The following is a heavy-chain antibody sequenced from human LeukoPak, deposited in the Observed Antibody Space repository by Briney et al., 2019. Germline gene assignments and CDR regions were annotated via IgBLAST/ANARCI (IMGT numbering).Heavy chain of an antibody. CDR2: ITFSATYM. J-gene: IGHJ4*02. D-gene: IGHD1-14*01. CDR3: ARDRSAGTGGGGLHL. V-gene: IGHV3-21*01. Sequence: GGSLRLSCVASGFTFSRYTMNWVRQAPGKGLGWVSSITFSATYMYYADSVKGRLPFSRANTKNTLSLQMARLPPEDTAVYYCARDRSAGTGGGGLHLGGQGTVVSVPS. CDR1: GFTFSRYT.